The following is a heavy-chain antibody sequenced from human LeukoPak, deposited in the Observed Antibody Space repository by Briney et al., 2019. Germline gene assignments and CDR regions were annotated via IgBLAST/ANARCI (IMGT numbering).Heavy chain of an antibody. CDR3: ARGTAQTVNTYAFDM. V-gene: IGHV4-59*01. Sequence: ASETLSLTCTVSGGSISSYYWSWIRQPPGKGLDWIGYVYYSGSTNYNPSLKSRVIISVDTSKNRFFLNLISVTAADTAVYYCARGTAQTVNTYAFDMWGQGTMVTVSS. CDR2: VYYSGST. CDR1: GGSISSYY. J-gene: IGHJ3*02. D-gene: IGHD4-17*01.